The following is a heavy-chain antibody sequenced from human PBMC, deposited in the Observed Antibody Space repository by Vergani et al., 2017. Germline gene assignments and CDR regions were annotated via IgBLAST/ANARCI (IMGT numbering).Heavy chain of an antibody. CDR2: IKQVGSEK. CDR3: ARGTGYSSSWYYYYYYMDV. Sequence: EVQLVESGGGLVQPGGSLRLSCAASGFTFSSYWMSWVRQAPGKGLEWVANIKQVGSEKYYVDAVKGRFTISRDNAKNSLYLQMNSLRAEDTAVYYCARGTGYSSSWYYYYYYMDVWGKGTTVTVAS. D-gene: IGHD6-13*01. CDR1: GFTFSSYW. V-gene: IGHV3-7*01. J-gene: IGHJ6*03.